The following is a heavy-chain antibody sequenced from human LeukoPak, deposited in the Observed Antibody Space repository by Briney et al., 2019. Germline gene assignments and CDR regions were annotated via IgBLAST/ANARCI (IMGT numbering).Heavy chain of an antibody. CDR3: ARFGVYGSGSFFDY. CDR2: IYTSGST. J-gene: IGHJ4*02. Sequence: PSETLSLTCTVSGGSISSYYWSWIRQPAGKGLEWIGPIYTSGSTNYNPSLKSRVTMSVDTSKNQFSLKLSSVTPADTAVYYCARFGVYGSGSFFDYWGQGTLVTVSS. V-gene: IGHV4-4*07. D-gene: IGHD3-10*01. CDR1: GGSISSYY.